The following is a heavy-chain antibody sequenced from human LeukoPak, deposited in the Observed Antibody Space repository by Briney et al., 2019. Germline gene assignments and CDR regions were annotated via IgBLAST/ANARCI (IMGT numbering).Heavy chain of an antibody. V-gene: IGHV3-21*01. J-gene: IGHJ4*02. CDR3: ARDAAYCSGGSCYFGY. CDR2: ISSSSSYI. Sequence: GGSLRLSCAASEFTFSSYSMNWVRQAPGKGLEWVSSISSSSSYIYYADSVKGRFTISRDNAKNSLYLQMNSLRAEDTAVYYCARDAAYCSGGSCYFGYWGQGTLVTVSS. D-gene: IGHD2-15*01. CDR1: EFTFSSYS.